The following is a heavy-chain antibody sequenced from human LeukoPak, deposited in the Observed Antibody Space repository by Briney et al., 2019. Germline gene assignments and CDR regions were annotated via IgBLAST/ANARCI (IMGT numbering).Heavy chain of an antibody. CDR2: ISWNSGKT. CDR3: VAGSGYSPADAFYI. V-gene: IGHV3-9*01. Sequence: GGSLRLSCAASGITFDDYAMYWVRQAPGKGLEWVAGISWNSGKTGYVDSVKGRFTVSRDNAKNSPFLQMNSLRTEDAALYYCVAGSGYSPADAFYIWGQGTRVTVSS. CDR1: GITFDDYA. D-gene: IGHD5-18*01. J-gene: IGHJ3*02.